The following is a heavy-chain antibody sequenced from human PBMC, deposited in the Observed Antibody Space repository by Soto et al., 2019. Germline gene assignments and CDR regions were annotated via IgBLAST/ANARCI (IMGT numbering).Heavy chain of an antibody. CDR2: IYQSGST. D-gene: IGHD3-3*01. V-gene: IGHV4-30-2*01. CDR3: ARAYYDFWTSYHYGMDV. CDR1: GVSISSDGYS. Sequence: QLQLQESGSGLVKPSQTLSLTCAVSGVSISSDGYSWSWIRQPPGKGLEWIGFIYQSGSTYYNPSLKSRGTMSVDRSKNQFSLKLTSVPAADPAVYYCARAYYDFWTSYHYGMDVWGQGTRVTVSS. J-gene: IGHJ6*02.